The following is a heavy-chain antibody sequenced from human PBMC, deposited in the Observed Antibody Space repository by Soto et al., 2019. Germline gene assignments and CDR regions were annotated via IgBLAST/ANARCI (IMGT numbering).Heavy chain of an antibody. V-gene: IGHV4-59*08. J-gene: IGHJ6*03. CDR2: IYYSGST. Sequence: PSETLSLTCTVSGGSISSYYWSWIRQPPGKGLEWIGYIYYSGSTNYNPSLKSRVTISVDTSKNQFSLKLSSVTAADTAVYYCARHPDPSVNYYYYYYKDVWGKGTTVTVSS. CDR3: ARHPDPSVNYYYYYYKDV. CDR1: GGSISSYY. D-gene: IGHD4-4*01.